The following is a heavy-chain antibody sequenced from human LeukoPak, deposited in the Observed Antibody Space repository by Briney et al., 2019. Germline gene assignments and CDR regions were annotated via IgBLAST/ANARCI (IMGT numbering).Heavy chain of an antibody. Sequence: PSETLSLTCAVYGGSFSGYYWSWIRQPPGKGLEWIGEINHSGSTNYNPSLKSRVTISVDTSKNQFSLKLSSVTAADTAVYYCARKGRKMATINWYFDLWGRGTLVTVSS. CDR1: GGSFSGYY. CDR3: ARKGRKMATINWYFDL. J-gene: IGHJ2*01. CDR2: INHSGST. V-gene: IGHV4-34*01. D-gene: IGHD5-24*01.